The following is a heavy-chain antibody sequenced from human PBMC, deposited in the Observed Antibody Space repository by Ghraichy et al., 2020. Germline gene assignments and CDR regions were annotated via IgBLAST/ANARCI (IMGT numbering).Heavy chain of an antibody. Sequence: GGSLRLSCAASGFTFSSYEMNWVRQAPGKGLEWVSYISSSGSTIYYADSVKGRFTISRDNAKNSLYLQMNSLRAEDTAVYYCARDRDLGRENYFDYWGQGTLVTVSS. CDR1: GFTFSSYE. V-gene: IGHV3-48*03. CDR3: ARDRDLGRENYFDY. CDR2: ISSSGSTI. D-gene: IGHD1-26*01. J-gene: IGHJ4*02.